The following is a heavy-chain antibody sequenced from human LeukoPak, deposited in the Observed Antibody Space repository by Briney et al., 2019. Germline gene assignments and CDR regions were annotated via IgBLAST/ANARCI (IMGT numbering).Heavy chain of an antibody. J-gene: IGHJ6*03. CDR2: IYYSGST. CDR3: ARERHYYGSGRQYYMDV. CDR1: GGSFSGYY. D-gene: IGHD3-10*01. V-gene: IGHV4-34*01. Sequence: SETLSFTCAVYGGSFSGYYWGWIRQPPGKGLEWIGSIYYSGSTYYNPSLKSRVTISVDTSKNQFSLKLSSVTAAGTAVYYCARERHYYGSGRQYYMDVWGKGTTVTVSS.